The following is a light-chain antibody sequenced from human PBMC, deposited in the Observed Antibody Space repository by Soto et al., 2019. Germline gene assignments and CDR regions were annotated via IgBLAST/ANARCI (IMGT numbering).Light chain of an antibody. V-gene: IGKV1-5*03. CDR1: QSISSW. CDR3: QHYNNWPPWT. Sequence: DIQMTQSPSTLSASVGDRVTITCRASQSISSWLAWYQQKPGKAPKLLIYKASSLESGVPSRFSGSGSGTEFTLTISSLQPEDFAVYYCQHYNNWPPWTFGQGTRLEIK. J-gene: IGKJ5*01. CDR2: KAS.